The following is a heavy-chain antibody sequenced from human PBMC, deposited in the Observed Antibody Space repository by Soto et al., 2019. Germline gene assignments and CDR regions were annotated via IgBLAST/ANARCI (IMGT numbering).Heavy chain of an antibody. CDR2: IIPIFGTA. CDR3: ARYGYFDWHYYGMDV. D-gene: IGHD3-9*01. CDR1: GGTFSSYA. V-gene: IGHV1-69*13. Sequence: ASVKVSFKASGGTFSSYAISWVRQAPGQGLEWMGGIIPIFGTANYAQKFQGRVTITADESTSTAYTELSSLRSEDTAVYYCARYGYFDWHYYGMDVWGQGTTVTVSS. J-gene: IGHJ6*02.